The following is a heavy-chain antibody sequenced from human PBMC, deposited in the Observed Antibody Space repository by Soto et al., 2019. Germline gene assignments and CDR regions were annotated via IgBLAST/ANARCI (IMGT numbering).Heavy chain of an antibody. V-gene: IGHV1-2*04. CDR3: ARLARYCSGGSCYPLFDP. CDR2: INPNSGGT. J-gene: IGHJ5*02. D-gene: IGHD2-15*01. Sequence: ASVKVPCKASGYTFTGCDMHWVRQAPGQGLEWMGWINPNSGGTNYAQKFQGWVTMTRDTSISTAYMELSRLRSDDTAVYYCARLARYCSGGSCYPLFDPWGQGTLVTVSS. CDR1: GYTFTGCD.